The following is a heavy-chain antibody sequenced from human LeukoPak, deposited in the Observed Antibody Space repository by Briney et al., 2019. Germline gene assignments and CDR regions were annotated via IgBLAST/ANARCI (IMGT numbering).Heavy chain of an antibody. CDR2: IFYSGST. J-gene: IGHJ6*02. CDR3: ARGGGIMTNYYYYGMDV. Sequence: SETLSLTCTVSGGSISTYYWSWIRQPPGKGLEWIGYIFYSGSTNYNPSLKSRVTISVDTSKNQFSLKLSSVTAADTAVYYCARGGGIMTNYYYYGMDVWGQGTTVTVSS. CDR1: GGSISTYY. D-gene: IGHD3-16*01. V-gene: IGHV4-59*12.